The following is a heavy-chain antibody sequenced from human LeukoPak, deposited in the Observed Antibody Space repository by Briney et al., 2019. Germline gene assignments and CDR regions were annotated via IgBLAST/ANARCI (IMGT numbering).Heavy chain of an antibody. CDR3: ARDGGGNRLSWRVAGVGIYYYYMDV. V-gene: IGHV1-69*05. D-gene: IGHD3-3*01. CDR2: IIPIFGTA. J-gene: IGHJ6*03. CDR1: GGTFSSYA. Sequence: GASVKVSCKASGGTFSSYAISWVRQAPGQGLEWMGGIIPIFGTANYAQKFQGRVTITTDESTSTAYMELSSLRSEDTAVYYCARDGGGNRLSWRVAGVGIYYYYMDVWGKGTTVTVSS.